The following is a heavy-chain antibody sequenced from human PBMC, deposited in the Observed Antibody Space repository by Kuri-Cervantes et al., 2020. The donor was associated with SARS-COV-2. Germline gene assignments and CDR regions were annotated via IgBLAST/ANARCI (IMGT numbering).Heavy chain of an antibody. Sequence: ETLSLTCTVSGGSISSYYWSWVRQAPGKGLEWVANIKQDGSEKYYVDSVKGRFTISRDNAKNSLYLQMNSLRAEDTAVYYCAFPISGWYGGAFDIWGQGTMVTVSS. CDR1: GGSISSYY. CDR2: IKQDGSEK. CDR3: AFPISGWYGGAFDI. V-gene: IGHV3-7*01. D-gene: IGHD6-19*01. J-gene: IGHJ3*02.